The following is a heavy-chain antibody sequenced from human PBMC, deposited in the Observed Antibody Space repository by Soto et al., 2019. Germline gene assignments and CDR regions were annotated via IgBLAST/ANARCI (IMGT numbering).Heavy chain of an antibody. CDR1: GFTVSSNY. CDR2: IYSGGST. J-gene: IGHJ2*01. CDR3: ASEFVLVPAARHWYFDL. Sequence: EVQLVESGGGLIQPGGSLRLSCAASGFTVSSNYMCWVRQAPGKGLEWVSVIYSGGSTYYADSVKGRFTISRDNSKNTMYRQMTSLRAEDTGVYYCASEFVLVPAARHWYFDLWGRGTLVTVSS. D-gene: IGHD2-2*01. V-gene: IGHV3-53*01.